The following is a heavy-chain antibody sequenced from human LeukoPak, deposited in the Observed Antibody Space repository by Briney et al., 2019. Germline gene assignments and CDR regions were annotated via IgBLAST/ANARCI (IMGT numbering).Heavy chain of an antibody. CDR3: ARQASSAWYSDN. Sequence: ASVKVSCKTSGYTFSDYYMHWVRQAPGQGLEWMGWINPNSGGRHYAQKFQGRVTMTRDTSIITVYMELSSLTSDDTAFYYCARQASSAWYSDNGGRGPLVTVS. V-gene: IGHV1-2*02. CDR1: GYTFSDYY. J-gene: IGHJ4*02. D-gene: IGHD6-19*01. CDR2: INPNSGGR.